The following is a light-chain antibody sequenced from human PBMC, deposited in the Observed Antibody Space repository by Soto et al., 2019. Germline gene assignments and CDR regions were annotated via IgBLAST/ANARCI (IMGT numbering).Light chain of an antibody. Sequence: QTVVTQEPSLTVSPGGTVTLTCGSSTGPVTSGQYPYWFQQKPGQAPRTLIYDTTNRHSWTPARFSGSLLGGKAALTLSGAHPEDEAVFYFLLSFGGARVFGGGTKLTVL. J-gene: IGLJ3*02. V-gene: IGLV7-46*01. CDR2: DTT. CDR1: TGPVTSGQY. CDR3: LLSFGGARV.